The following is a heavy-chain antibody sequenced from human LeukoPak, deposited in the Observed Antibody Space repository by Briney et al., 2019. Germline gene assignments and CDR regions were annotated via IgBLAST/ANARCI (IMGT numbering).Heavy chain of an antibody. V-gene: IGHV3-7*01. D-gene: IGHD4/OR15-4a*01. CDR2: IKQDGSEK. CDR3: ARDTLGEGEDANYAVYYFDY. Sequence: GGSLRLSCAASGFTFTTYWMSWVRQAPGKGLEWVANIKQDGSEKYYVDSVKGRFTISRDNAKNSLYLQMNSLRADDTAFYYCARDTLGEGEDANYAVYYFDYWGQGTVVTVSS. CDR1: GFTFTTYW. J-gene: IGHJ4*02.